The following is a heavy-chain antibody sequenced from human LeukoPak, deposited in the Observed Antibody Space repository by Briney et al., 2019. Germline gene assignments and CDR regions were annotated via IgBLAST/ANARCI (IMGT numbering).Heavy chain of an antibody. CDR2: ISGNGGNT. CDR3: VRGRSGYFFDY. CDR1: GFTFSSYA. V-gene: IGHV3-23*01. D-gene: IGHD3-3*01. J-gene: IGHJ4*02. Sequence: GGSLRLSCAASGFTFSSYAMTWVRQAPGKGLEWVSAISGNGGNTYYVDSVKGRFTNSRDNSKNTLFLHMNSLRAEDTAVYYCVRGRSGYFFDYWGQGTLVTVSS.